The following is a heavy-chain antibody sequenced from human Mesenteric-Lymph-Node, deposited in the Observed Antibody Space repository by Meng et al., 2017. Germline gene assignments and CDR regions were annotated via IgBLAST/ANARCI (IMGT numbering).Heavy chain of an antibody. CDR2: IYHSGST. D-gene: IGHD4-17*01. CDR3: ARGRGYGDYGSLY. J-gene: IGHJ4*02. Sequence: VRVEGSGAGLVKPSGTLSLTGAVSGGSLSSRNWWSWVRQPPGKGLEWIGEIYHSGSTNDNPSLKSRVTISVDESKNQFSLRLSSVTAADTAVYYCARGRGYGDYGSLYWGQGTLVTVSS. CDR1: GGSLSSRNW. V-gene: IGHV4-4*02.